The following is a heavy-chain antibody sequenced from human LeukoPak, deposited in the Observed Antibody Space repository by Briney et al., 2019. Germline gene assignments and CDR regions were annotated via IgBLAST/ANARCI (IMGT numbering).Heavy chain of an antibody. J-gene: IGHJ4*02. V-gene: IGHV3-23*01. Sequence: GGSLRLSCAASGFTFSSYAMDWVRQAPGKGLEWVSYISDSGGRTYYADSVKGRFTISRDNSKNTLYLQLNSLGAEDTAVYYCTKEGVTSDGEPFDSWGPGTLVTVSS. CDR2: ISDSGGRT. D-gene: IGHD3-10*01. CDR3: TKEGVTSDGEPFDS. CDR1: GFTFSSYA.